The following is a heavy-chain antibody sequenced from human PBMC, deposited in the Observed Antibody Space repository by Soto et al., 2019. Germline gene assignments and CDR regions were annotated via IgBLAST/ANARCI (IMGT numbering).Heavy chain of an antibody. Sequence: QVQLQESGPGLVKPSQTLSLTCTVSGGSISSGDYYWSWIRQPPGKGLEWIGYIYYSGSTYYNPSLKSRVTISVDTSKNQFSLKLSSVTAADTDVYYCARGAGDYEGHFDYWGQGTLVTVSS. V-gene: IGHV4-30-4*01. D-gene: IGHD4-17*01. CDR3: ARGAGDYEGHFDY. CDR2: IYYSGST. CDR1: GGSISSGDYY. J-gene: IGHJ4*02.